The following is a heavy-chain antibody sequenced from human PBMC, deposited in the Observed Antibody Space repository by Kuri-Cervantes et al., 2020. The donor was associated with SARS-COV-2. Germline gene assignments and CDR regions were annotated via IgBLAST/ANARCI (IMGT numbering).Heavy chain of an antibody. CDR1: GFTFSSYA. V-gene: IGHV3-74*01. D-gene: IGHD4-17*01. J-gene: IGHJ6*02. CDR2: INSDGSST. Sequence: GGSLRLSCAASGFTFSSYAMSWVRQAPGKGLVWVSRINSDGSSTSYADSVKGRFTISRDNAKNTLYLQMNSLRAEDTAVYYCARAPDYGDYYYYGMDVWGQGTTVTVSS. CDR3: ARAPDYGDYYYYGMDV.